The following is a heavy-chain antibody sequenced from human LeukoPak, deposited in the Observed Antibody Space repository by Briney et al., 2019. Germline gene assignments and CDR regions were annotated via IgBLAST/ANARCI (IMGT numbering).Heavy chain of an antibody. V-gene: IGHV3-15*07. CDR3: ARDWYHAFDF. J-gene: IGHJ3*01. Sequence: GGSLRLSWAASGFTFTNTWMNWARKAPGKGLEWVGRIKSKSGGGTTDYAAPVKGRFTISRDDSKNTLYLQMNSLKTEDTAVYYCARDWYHAFDFWGQGTMVTVSS. D-gene: IGHD3-9*01. CDR2: IKSKSGGGTT. CDR1: GFTFTNTW.